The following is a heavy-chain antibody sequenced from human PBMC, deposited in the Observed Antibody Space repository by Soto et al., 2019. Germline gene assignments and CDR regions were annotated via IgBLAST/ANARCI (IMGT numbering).Heavy chain of an antibody. CDR2: IYYSGST. CDR1: GGSISSYY. Sequence: SETLSLTCTVSGGSISSYYWSWIRQPPGKGLEWIGYIYYSGSTNYNPSLKSRVTISVDTSKNQFSLKLSSVTAADTAVYYCAREGSLGKVDYWGQGTLVTVSS. V-gene: IGHV4-59*01. CDR3: AREGSLGKVDY. J-gene: IGHJ4*02. D-gene: IGHD7-27*01.